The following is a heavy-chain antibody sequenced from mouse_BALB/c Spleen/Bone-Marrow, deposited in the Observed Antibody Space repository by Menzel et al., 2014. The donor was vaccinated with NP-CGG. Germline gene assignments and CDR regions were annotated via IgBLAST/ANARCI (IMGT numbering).Heavy chain of an antibody. V-gene: IGHV5-4*02. Sequence: EVQGVESGGGLVKPGGSLKLSCAASGFTFSDYYIYWVRQTPEKRLEWVATVSDGGTYTYYPDTVKGRFTISRDNAKNNLYLQMNGLESEDTAMNYCVRDGDYRYACFTYWGQGTLVTVSA. CDR3: VRDGDYRYACFTY. CDR2: VSDGGTYT. D-gene: IGHD2-14*01. J-gene: IGHJ3*01. CDR1: GFTFSDYY.